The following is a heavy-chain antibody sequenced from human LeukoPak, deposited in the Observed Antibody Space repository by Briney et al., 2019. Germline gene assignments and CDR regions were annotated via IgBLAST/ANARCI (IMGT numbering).Heavy chain of an antibody. D-gene: IGHD6-19*01. CDR3: ARSIIAVAGIADY. J-gene: IGHJ4*02. CDR2: TNGATGNT. V-gene: IGHV1-3*02. Sequence: GASVKVSCKASGYTFTNYALHWVRQAPGQRHEWMGWTNGATGNTRFSQDFQGRLTITIDTSASTAYMELSSLRSEDTAVYYCARSIIAVAGIADYWGQGTLVTVSS. CDR1: GYTFTNYA.